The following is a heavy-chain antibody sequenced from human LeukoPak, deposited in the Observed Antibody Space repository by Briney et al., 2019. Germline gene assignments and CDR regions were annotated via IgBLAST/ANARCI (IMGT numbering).Heavy chain of an antibody. V-gene: IGHV3-23*01. CDR2: ISGSGANT. D-gene: IGHD3-10*01. CDR3: ASPKYGSGSYYDYYYYGMDV. CDR1: GFTFSTYA. Sequence: GGSLRLSCAASGFTFSTYAMSWVRQAPGKGLEWVSTISGSGANTYYADSVRGRFTISRDNSKNTLYLHMNSLRAEDTAVYYCASPKYGSGSYYDYYYYGMDVWGQGTTVTVSS. J-gene: IGHJ6*02.